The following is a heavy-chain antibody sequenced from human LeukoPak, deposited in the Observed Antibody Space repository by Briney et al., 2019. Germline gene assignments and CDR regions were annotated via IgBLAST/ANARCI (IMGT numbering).Heavy chain of an antibody. CDR1: GGSISSYY. D-gene: IGHD4-17*01. CDR3: ASRPRAYDYGVLWD. CDR2: IYYSGST. V-gene: IGHV4-59*08. Sequence: RSSETLSLTCTVSGGSISSYYWSWIRQPPGKGLEWIGYIYYSGSTNYNPSLKSRVTISVDTSKNQFSLKLSSVTAADTAVYYCASRPRAYDYGVLWDWGQGTLVTVSS. J-gene: IGHJ4*02.